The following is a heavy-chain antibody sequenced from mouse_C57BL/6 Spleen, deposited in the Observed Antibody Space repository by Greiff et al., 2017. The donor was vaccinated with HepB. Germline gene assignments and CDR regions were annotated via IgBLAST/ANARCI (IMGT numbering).Heavy chain of an antibody. CDR1: GFTFTDYY. Sequence: EVHLVESGGGLVQPGGSLSLSCAASGFTFTDYYMSWVRQPPGKALEWLGFIRNKANGYTTEYSASVKGRFTISRDNSQSILYLQMNALRAEDSATYYCAAYYGSSWAFAYWGQGTLVTVSA. CDR3: AAYYGSSWAFAY. J-gene: IGHJ3*01. CDR2: IRNKANGYTT. D-gene: IGHD1-1*01. V-gene: IGHV7-3*01.